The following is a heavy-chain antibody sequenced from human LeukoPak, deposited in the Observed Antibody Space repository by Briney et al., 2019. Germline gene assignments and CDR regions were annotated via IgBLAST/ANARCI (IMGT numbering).Heavy chain of an antibody. CDR1: GFTVSSNY. V-gene: IGHV3-53*01. J-gene: IGHJ4*02. D-gene: IGHD3-22*01. CDR3: AREGQDSSGYKHFDY. CDR2: IYSGGST. Sequence: AGGSLRLSCAASGFTVSSNYMSWVRQAPWKGLEWVSVIYSGGSTYYADSVKGRFTISRDNSKNTLYLQMNSLRAEDTAVYYCAREGQDSSGYKHFDYWGQGTLVTVSS.